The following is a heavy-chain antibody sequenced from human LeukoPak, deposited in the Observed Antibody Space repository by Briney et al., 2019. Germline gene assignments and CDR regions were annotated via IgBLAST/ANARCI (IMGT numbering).Heavy chain of an antibody. CDR3: ARGCSATRCPADY. V-gene: IGHV3-74*01. J-gene: IGHJ4*02. CDR2: ISPDATIT. D-gene: IGHD2-15*01. CDR1: GFTFSKYW. Sequence: GGSLRLSCAASGFTFSKYWLNWVRQAPGEGLVWVSPISPDATITIYAGFVKGRFTISRDNSENTLHLQINSLKVEDTAVYYCARGCSATRCPADYWGQGSLVTVSS.